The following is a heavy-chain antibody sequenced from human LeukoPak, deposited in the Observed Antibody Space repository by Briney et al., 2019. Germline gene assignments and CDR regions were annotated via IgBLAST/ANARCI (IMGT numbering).Heavy chain of an antibody. Sequence: SETLSLTCTVSGGSISSSRYYWGWIRQSPGKGLEWIGSIYYSGSTYYNPSLKSRVTISVDTSKNQFSLKLSSVTAADTAVYYCARRNYYGSGSYSHWGQGTLVTVSS. D-gene: IGHD3-10*01. CDR3: ARRNYYGSGSYSH. J-gene: IGHJ4*02. CDR2: IYYSGST. V-gene: IGHV4-39*01. CDR1: GGSISSSRYY.